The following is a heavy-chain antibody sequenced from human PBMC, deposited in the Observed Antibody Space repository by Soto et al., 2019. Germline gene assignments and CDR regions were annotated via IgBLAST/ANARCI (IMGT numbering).Heavy chain of an antibody. CDR2: IIPILGIA. CDR3: ARGMYGTNNWFDP. D-gene: IGHD2-8*01. CDR1: GGTFSSYT. Sequence: QVQLVQSGAEVKKPGSSVKVSCKASGGTFSSYTISWVRQAPGQGLEWMGRIIPILGIANYAQKFQGRVTITADKSTSTAYMELSSLRPEDTAVYYCARGMYGTNNWFDPWGQGTLVTVSS. V-gene: IGHV1-69*02. J-gene: IGHJ5*02.